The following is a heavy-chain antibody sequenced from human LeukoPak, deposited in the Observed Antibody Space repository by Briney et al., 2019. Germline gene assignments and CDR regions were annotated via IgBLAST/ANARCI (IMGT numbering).Heavy chain of an antibody. CDR1: GYSFTNYW. J-gene: IGHJ4*02. D-gene: IGHD5-24*01. CDR2: IYPGDSDS. V-gene: IGHV5-51*01. CDR3: ARHKGKWDGHSPQGNFDY. Sequence: GESLKISCKGSGYSFTNYWIGWVRQLPGKGLEWMGIIYPGDSDSRYSPSFQGQVTMSADKSISTAYLQWSTLKASDTAMYYCARHKGKWDGHSPQGNFDYWGQGTLVTVSS.